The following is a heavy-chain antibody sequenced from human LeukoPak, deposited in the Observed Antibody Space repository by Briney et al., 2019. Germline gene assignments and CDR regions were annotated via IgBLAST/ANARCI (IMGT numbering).Heavy chain of an antibody. D-gene: IGHD2-2*01. CDR1: GGSISSYY. CDR3: ARVGYWGSTSCSFDY. V-gene: IGHV4-59*08. CDR2: IYYSGST. J-gene: IGHJ4*02. Sequence: SETLSLTCTVSGGSISSYYWSWIRQHPGKGLEWIGYIYYSGSTNYNPSLQSRVTISVDTSKNQFSLNLSSVTAADTAVYYWARVGYWGSTSCSFDYWGQGTLVTVSS.